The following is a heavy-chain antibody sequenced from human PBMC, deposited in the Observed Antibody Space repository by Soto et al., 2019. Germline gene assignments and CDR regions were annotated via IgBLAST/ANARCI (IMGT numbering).Heavy chain of an antibody. V-gene: IGHV4-59*01. CDR1: GGSISNYY. D-gene: IGHD3-16*01. J-gene: IGHJ5*02. CDR3: ASGGNWFDP. Sequence: TLSLTCNVSGGSISNYYWTWVRQSPEKGLEWIGYMYYNGNINYNPSLKSRVTISIDTSKNQFSLTLKSVTAADTAVYYCASGGNWFDPWGQGVLVTVP. CDR2: MYYNGNI.